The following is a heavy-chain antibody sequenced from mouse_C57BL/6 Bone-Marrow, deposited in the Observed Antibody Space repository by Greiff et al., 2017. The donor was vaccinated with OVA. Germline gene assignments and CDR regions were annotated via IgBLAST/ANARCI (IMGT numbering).Heavy chain of an antibody. Sequence: VQLKESGAELVRPGASVKLSCTASGFNIKDDYMHWVKQRPEQGLEWIGWIDPENGDTEYASKFQGKATITADTSSNTAYLQLSSLTSEDTAVYYGTGLLSIVGYWGQGTTLTVSS. CDR2: IDPENGDT. CDR1: GFNIKDDY. V-gene: IGHV14-4*01. D-gene: IGHD6-5*01. CDR3: TGLLSIVGY. J-gene: IGHJ2*01.